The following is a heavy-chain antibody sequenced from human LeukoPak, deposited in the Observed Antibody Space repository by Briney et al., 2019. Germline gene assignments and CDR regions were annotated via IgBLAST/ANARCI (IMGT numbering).Heavy chain of an antibody. Sequence: GGALRLSCAASGFTFSSYSMNWVRQAPGKGLEWVSYISSSSSTIYYADSVKGRFTISRDNAKNSLYLQMNSLRAEDTAVYSCARDFGSSSGWYVFREFDYWGQGTLVTVSS. D-gene: IGHD6-19*01. J-gene: IGHJ4*02. CDR2: ISSSSSTI. CDR1: GFTFSSYS. CDR3: ARDFGSSSGWYVFREFDY. V-gene: IGHV3-48*01.